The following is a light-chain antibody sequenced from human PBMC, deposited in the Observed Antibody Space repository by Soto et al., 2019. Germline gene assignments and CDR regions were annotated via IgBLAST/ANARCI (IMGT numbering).Light chain of an antibody. CDR2: DVN. CDR1: TYDIGTYSF. CDR3: SSYSTTTTCV. Sequence: QSALTQPASVSGSPGQSITISCTGSTYDIGTYSFVSWYQHHPGKAPKLIIFDVNNRPSGVSNRFSGSKSGDTASLTISGLQAEDEADYYCSSYSTTTTCVFGGGTKLTVL. J-gene: IGLJ3*02. V-gene: IGLV2-14*03.